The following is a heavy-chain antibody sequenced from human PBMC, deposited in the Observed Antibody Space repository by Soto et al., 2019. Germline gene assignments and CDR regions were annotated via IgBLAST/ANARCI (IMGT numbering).Heavy chain of an antibody. CDR1: GLTFSTYG. CDR3: AKNGFRIAAAGNGMDV. J-gene: IGHJ6*02. Sequence: GGSLRLSCSGSGLTFSTYGLHWVRQTPGKGLEYLSSISNNGGTTGYADSVKGRFTISRDNSNNKLYLQMSSLRAEDTAVYYCAKNGFRIAAAGNGMDVWGQGTTVTVSS. CDR2: ISNNGGTT. D-gene: IGHD6-13*01. V-gene: IGHV3-64D*06.